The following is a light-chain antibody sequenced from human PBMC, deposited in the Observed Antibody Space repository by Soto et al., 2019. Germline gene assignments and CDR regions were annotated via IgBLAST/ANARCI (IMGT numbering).Light chain of an antibody. CDR2: ANT. J-gene: IGLJ1*01. V-gene: IGLV1-40*01. CDR1: RANIGAGYD. Sequence: QSVLTQPPSVSGAPGQRVTISCAESRANIGAGYDVQWYQHLPGTAPKLLIYANTYRPSGVPDRFSGSKSGTSASLAITGLQAEDEADYYCQSFDSSLSGSVFGSGTKLTVL. CDR3: QSFDSSLSGSV.